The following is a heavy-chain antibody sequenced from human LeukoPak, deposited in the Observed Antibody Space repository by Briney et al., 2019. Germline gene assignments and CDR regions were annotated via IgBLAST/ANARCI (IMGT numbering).Heavy chain of an antibody. CDR2: INSYGSST. V-gene: IGHV3-74*01. CDR3: ARVKSTGYSGGTQEAEYFQH. Sequence: GGSLRLSCAASGFTFSSYWMHWVRQARGKGRAGVSRINSYGSSTSYADSVERRFTLSRRNAKNTLYLQMNSLRAEDTAVYYCARVKSTGYSGGTQEAEYFQHWGQGTLVTVSS. J-gene: IGHJ1*01. CDR1: GFTFSSYW. D-gene: IGHD2-15*01.